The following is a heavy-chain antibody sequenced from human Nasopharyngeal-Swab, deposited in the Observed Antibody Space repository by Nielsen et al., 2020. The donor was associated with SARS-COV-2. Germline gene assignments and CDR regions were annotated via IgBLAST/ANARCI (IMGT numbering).Heavy chain of an antibody. V-gene: IGHV4-38-2*01. CDR1: GYSISSGYY. J-gene: IGHJ4*02. Sequence: SETLSLTCAVSGYSISSGYYWGWIRQPPGKGLECIGNIYHSGSTYYNPSLKSRVTISVDTSKTQFSLKLSSVTAADTAVYYCARRSSWYYLDYWGQGILVTVSS. CDR3: ARRSSWYYLDY. CDR2: IYHSGST. D-gene: IGHD6-13*01.